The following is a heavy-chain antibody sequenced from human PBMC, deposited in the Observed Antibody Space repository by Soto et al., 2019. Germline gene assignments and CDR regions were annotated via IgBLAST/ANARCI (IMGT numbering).Heavy chain of an antibody. CDR3: ARGHSSGYNWFDP. D-gene: IGHD6-19*01. CDR2: ISSSSSTI. V-gene: IGHV3-48*02. Sequence: EVQLVESGGGLVQPGGSLRLSCAASGFTFSRYSMNWVRQAPGKGLEWVSYISSSSSTIYHADSVKGRFTISRDNAKNSLYLQMNSLRDEDTAVCYCARGHSSGYNWFDPWGQGTLVTVSS. J-gene: IGHJ5*02. CDR1: GFTFSRYS.